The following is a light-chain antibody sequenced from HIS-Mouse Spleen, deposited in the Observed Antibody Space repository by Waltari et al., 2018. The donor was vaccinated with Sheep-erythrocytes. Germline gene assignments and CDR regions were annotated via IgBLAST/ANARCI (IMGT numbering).Light chain of an antibody. Sequence: EIVMTQSPATLSVSHGERATLSCRASPSVSSNLAWYQQKPGQARRLLIYGASTRATGSPARFSGSGSGTEFTLTISSLQSEDFAVYYCQQYNNWPPLTFDGGTKVEIK. CDR1: PSVSSN. V-gene: IGKV3-15*01. CDR3: QQYNNWPPLT. CDR2: GAS. J-gene: IGKJ4*01.